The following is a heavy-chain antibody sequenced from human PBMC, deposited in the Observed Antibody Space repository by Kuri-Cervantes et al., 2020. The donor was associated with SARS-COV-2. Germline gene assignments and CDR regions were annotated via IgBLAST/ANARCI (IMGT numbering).Heavy chain of an antibody. Sequence: GESLKISCAASGFTFSSYSMNWVRQAPGKGLELVSYISSSSSTIYYADSVKGRFTISRDNAKNSLYLQMNSLRDEDTAVYYCARGYCSSTSCPPYYYYGMDVWGQGTTVTVSS. V-gene: IGHV3-48*02. J-gene: IGHJ6*02. CDR3: ARGYCSSTSCPPYYYYGMDV. D-gene: IGHD2-2*01. CDR1: GFTFSSYS. CDR2: ISSSSSTI.